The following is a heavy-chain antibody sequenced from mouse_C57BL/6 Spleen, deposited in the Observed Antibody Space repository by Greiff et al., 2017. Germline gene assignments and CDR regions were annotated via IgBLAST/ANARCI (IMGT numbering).Heavy chain of an antibody. D-gene: IGHD3-1*01. CDR2: IYPGSGST. CDR3: ARSALRAFAY. CDR1: GYTFTSYW. Sequence: QVQLQQPGAELVKPGASVKMSCKASGYTFTSYWITWVKQRPGQGLEWLGDIYPGSGSTNYNEKFKSKATLTVETYPSTAYMQLSSLTSENSAVDYCARSALRAFAYWGQGTLVTVSA. V-gene: IGHV1-55*01. J-gene: IGHJ3*01.